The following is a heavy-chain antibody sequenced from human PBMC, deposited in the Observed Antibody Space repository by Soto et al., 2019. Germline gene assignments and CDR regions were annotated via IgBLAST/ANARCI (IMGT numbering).Heavy chain of an antibody. D-gene: IGHD2-15*01. CDR2: ISPSSTYI. J-gene: IGHJ4*02. CDR3: ATDTGDIEVVPATT. Sequence: GGSLRLSCAASGLNFEKCSMNWVRQPPGKGPEWLASISPSSTYIRYADSVKGRFTISRDNARNSLSLQMMNLRADDTAIYYCATDTGDIEVVPATTWGQGTLVPSPQ. V-gene: IGHV3-21*04. CDR1: GLNFEKCS.